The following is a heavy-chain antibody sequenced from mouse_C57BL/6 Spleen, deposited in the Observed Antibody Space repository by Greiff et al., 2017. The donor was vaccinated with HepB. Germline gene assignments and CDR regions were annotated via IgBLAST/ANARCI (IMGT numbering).Heavy chain of an antibody. CDR1: GYAFSSSW. Sequence: VQLQQSGPELVKPGASVKISCKASGYAFSSSWMNWVKQRPGKGLEWIGRIYPGDGDTNYNGKFKGKATLTADKSSSTAYMQLSSLTSEDSAVYFCAREGSSYWYFDVWGTGTTVTVSS. D-gene: IGHD1-1*01. CDR2: IYPGDGDT. CDR3: AREGSSYWYFDV. J-gene: IGHJ1*03. V-gene: IGHV1-82*01.